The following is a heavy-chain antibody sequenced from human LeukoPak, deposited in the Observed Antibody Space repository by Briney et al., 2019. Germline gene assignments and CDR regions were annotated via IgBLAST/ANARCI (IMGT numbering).Heavy chain of an antibody. CDR2: ISYDGRNK. D-gene: IGHD3-3*01. Sequence: GGSLRLSCAASGFTFSRYGMHWVRQAPGKGLEWVAVISYDGRNKYYADSVKGQFTISRDNSKNTLYLQMNSLRAEDTAVYYCASGNYYERGDYFDYWGQGTLVTVSS. CDR1: GFTFSRYG. J-gene: IGHJ4*02. V-gene: IGHV3-30*03. CDR3: ASGNYYERGDYFDY.